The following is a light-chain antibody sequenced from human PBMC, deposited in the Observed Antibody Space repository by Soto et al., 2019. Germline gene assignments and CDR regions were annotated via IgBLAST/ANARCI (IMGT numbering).Light chain of an antibody. CDR3: QQYNDWPPLT. J-gene: IGKJ4*01. V-gene: IGKV3-15*01. CDR2: GAS. Sequence: EIVMTQSPATLSVSPGERATLSCRASQSVSSNLAWYQQKPGQAPRLLIYGASTRATGIPAKFSGSGSATQFTLTISSLQSEDFAVYYCQQYNDWPPLTFGGGTRVVIK. CDR1: QSVSSN.